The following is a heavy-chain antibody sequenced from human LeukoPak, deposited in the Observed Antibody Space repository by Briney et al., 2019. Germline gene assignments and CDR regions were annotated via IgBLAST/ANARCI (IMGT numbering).Heavy chain of an antibody. CDR1: GFTFDDYA. V-gene: IGHV3-9*01. CDR3: AKDLGYSYGSLDY. CDR2: ISWNSGSI. D-gene: IGHD5-18*01. J-gene: IGHJ4*02. Sequence: GGSLRLSCAASGFTFDDYAMHWVRQAPGKGLEWVSGISWNSGSICYADSVKGRFTISRDNAKNSLYLQMNSLRAEDTALYYCAKDLGYSYGSLDYWGQGTLVTVSS.